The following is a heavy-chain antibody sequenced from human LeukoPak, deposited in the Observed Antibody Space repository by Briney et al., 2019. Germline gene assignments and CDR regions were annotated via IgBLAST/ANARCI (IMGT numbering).Heavy chain of an antibody. V-gene: IGHV1-2*06. CDR1: GYTFTGYW. J-gene: IGHJ3*02. CDR3: ARFLSGSHDAFDI. D-gene: IGHD1-26*01. CDR2: INPNSGGT. Sequence: GASVEVSCKASGYTFTGYWHWVRQAPGQGLEWMGRINPNSGGTDYAQNFQGRVTMTRDTSISTAYMELSSLRSDDTAVYYCARFLSGSHDAFDIWGQGTMVTVSS.